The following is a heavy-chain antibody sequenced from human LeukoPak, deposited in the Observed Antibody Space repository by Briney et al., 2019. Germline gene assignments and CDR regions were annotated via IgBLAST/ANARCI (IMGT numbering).Heavy chain of an antibody. CDR1: GFTFSTHA. Sequence: GGSLRLSCAGSGFTFSTHAMSWVRQAPGKGVEGVSGISSSGDRTFYRDSVKGGFTISRDNSKNTLYLQLNSLRAEDTAAYHCAVRTRGSYFDYWGQGALVTVSS. CDR3: AVRTRGSYFDY. J-gene: IGHJ4*02. CDR2: ISSSGDRT. V-gene: IGHV3-23*01. D-gene: IGHD1-26*01.